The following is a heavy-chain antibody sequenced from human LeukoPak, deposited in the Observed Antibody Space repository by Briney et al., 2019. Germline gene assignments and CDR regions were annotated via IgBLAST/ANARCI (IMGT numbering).Heavy chain of an antibody. CDR1: GFTFTSYS. J-gene: IGHJ4*02. Sequence: PGGSLRLSCAASGFTFTSYSMNWVRQAPGKGLEWVSSISTSGTYIYYADSVKGRFTISRDNANNSLDLQMDSLRAEDTAVYYCARGRDGYNGDYWGQGTLVTVSS. CDR3: ARGRDGYNGDY. D-gene: IGHD5-24*01. CDR2: ISTSGTYI. V-gene: IGHV3-21*01.